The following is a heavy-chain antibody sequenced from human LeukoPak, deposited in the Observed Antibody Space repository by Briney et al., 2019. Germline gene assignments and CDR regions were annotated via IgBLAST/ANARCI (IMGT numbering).Heavy chain of an antibody. Sequence: GGSLRLSCAASGFTFSSYWMHWVRQAPGKGLVWVSRINSDGSSTSYADSVKGRFTISRDNAKNTLYLQMNSLRAEDTALYYCAREITFGGVIVDYWGQGTLVTVSS. CDR3: AREITFGGVIVDY. D-gene: IGHD3-16*02. V-gene: IGHV3-74*01. CDR2: INSDGSST. J-gene: IGHJ4*02. CDR1: GFTFSSYW.